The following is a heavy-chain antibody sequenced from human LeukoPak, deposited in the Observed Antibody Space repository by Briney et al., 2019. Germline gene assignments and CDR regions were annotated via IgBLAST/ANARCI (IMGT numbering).Heavy chain of an antibody. CDR1: GFTFSSYS. CDR2: ISSSSSYI. CDR3: ARGAKVVAAPFDY. D-gene: IGHD2-15*01. V-gene: IGHV3-21*01. J-gene: IGHJ4*02. Sequence: PGGSLRLSCAASGFTFSSYSMNWVRQAPGKGLEWVSSISSSSSYIYYADSVKGRFTISRDNAKNSLYLQMNSPRAEDTAVYYCARGAKVVAAPFDYWGQGTLVTVSS.